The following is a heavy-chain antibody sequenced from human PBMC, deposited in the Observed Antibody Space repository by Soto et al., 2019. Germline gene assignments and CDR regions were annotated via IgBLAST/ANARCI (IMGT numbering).Heavy chain of an antibody. CDR1: GGTFNTYA. D-gene: IGHD3-10*01. V-gene: IGHV1-69*19. Sequence: QVQLVQSGAEMKKPGSSVKVSCQSSGGTFNTYAMNWVRQAPGQGPEWMGDISPMFGAANYAPKFQGRVTTTADASTGTSYMQLSSLTSEDTALYSCAREVQVHTRAFVYWGQGTLVTVSS. J-gene: IGHJ4*02. CDR2: ISPMFGAA. CDR3: AREVQVHTRAFVY.